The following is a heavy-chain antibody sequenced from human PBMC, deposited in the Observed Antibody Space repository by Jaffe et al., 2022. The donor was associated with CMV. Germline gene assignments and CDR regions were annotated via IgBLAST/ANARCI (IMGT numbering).Heavy chain of an antibody. Sequence: QVQLVQSGAEVKKPGASVKVSCKASGYTFTSYGISWVRQAPGQGLEWMGWISAYNGNTNYAQKLQGRVTMTTDTSTSTAYMELRSLRSDDTAVYYCARIDIVVVPAAPPDYYYMDVWGKGTTVTVSS. D-gene: IGHD2-2*01. J-gene: IGHJ6*03. CDR3: ARIDIVVVPAAPPDYYYMDV. CDR2: ISAYNGNT. CDR1: GYTFTSYG. V-gene: IGHV1-18*04.